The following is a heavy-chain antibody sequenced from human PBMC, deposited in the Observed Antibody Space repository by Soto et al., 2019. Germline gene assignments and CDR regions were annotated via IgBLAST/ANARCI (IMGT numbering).Heavy chain of an antibody. V-gene: IGHV1-46*03. CDR3: ARGASMVRGVIISWYYYYYMDV. D-gene: IGHD3-10*01. Sequence: QVQLVQSGAEVKKPGASVKDSCKASGYTFTSYYMHWVRQAPGQGLEWMGIINPSGGSTSYAQKFQGRVTMPRDTSTSTVYMELSSLRSEDTAVYYCARGASMVRGVIISWYYYYYMDVWGKGTTVTVSS. CDR1: GYTFTSYY. CDR2: INPSGGST. J-gene: IGHJ6*03.